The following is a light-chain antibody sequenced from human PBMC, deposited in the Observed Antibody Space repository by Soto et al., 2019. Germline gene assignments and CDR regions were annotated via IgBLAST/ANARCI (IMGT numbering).Light chain of an antibody. V-gene: IGLV1-44*01. Sequence: QLVLTQPPSASGTPGQRVTISCSGSSSNIGSKSVNWYQQLPGTAPKLLIHSNSQRPSGVPDWFSGSKSGTSASLAISGLQSEDEADYYCAAWDDSLSGPVFGGGTKLTVL. CDR3: AAWDDSLSGPV. CDR1: SSNIGSKS. CDR2: SNS. J-gene: IGLJ3*02.